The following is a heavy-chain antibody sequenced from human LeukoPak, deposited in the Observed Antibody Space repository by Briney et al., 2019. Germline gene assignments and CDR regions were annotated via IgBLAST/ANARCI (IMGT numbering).Heavy chain of an antibody. Sequence: GGSLRLSCAASGFTFSSYNMNWVRQAPGKGLEWVSSISNSSSYIYYADSVKGRFTISRDNAKNSLYLQMNSLRADDTAVYYCARDGAAAGTDFDYWGQGTLVTFSS. V-gene: IGHV3-21*01. D-gene: IGHD6-13*01. CDR1: GFTFSSYN. J-gene: IGHJ4*02. CDR3: ARDGAAAGTDFDY. CDR2: ISNSSSYI.